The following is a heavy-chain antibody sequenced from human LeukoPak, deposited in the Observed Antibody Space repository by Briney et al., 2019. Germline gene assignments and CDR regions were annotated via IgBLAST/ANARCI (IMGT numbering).Heavy chain of an antibody. D-gene: IGHD3-22*01. J-gene: IGHJ5*02. CDR3: ARDKYDSSLRP. CDR1: GGSISIYY. Sequence: SETLSLTCTVSGGSISIYYWSWIRQPAGKGLEWIGRIYTSGSTNYNPSLRSRVTMSVDTSKNQFSLKLSSVTAADTAVYYCARDKYDSSLRPWGQGTLVTVSS. CDR2: IYTSGST. V-gene: IGHV4-4*07.